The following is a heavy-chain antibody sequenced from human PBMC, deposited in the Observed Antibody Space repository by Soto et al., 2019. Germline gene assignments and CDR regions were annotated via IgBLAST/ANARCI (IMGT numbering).Heavy chain of an antibody. J-gene: IGHJ6*02. Sequence: VQLVESGGGLVKPGGSLRLSCAASGFTFSSYGMHWVRQAPGKGLEWVAVIWYDGSNKYYADSVKGRFTISRDNSKNTLYLQMNSLRAEDTAVYYCARDVADIVVVVAATRVGGMDVWGQGTTVTVSS. CDR1: GFTFSSYG. CDR3: ARDVADIVVVVAATRVGGMDV. D-gene: IGHD2-15*01. V-gene: IGHV3-33*01. CDR2: IWYDGSNK.